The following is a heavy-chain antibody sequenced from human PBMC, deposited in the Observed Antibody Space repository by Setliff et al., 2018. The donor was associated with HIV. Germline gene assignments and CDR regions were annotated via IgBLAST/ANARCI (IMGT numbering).Heavy chain of an antibody. Sequence: GGSLRLSCATSEFTFSSYAMGWVRQAPERGLEWVSVIQSDGSRTSYSDSVRGRFTISRDNGKNSLYLQMNSLRAEDTAVYYCARVFWYVLPQIYYYMDVWGKGTTVTVSS. J-gene: IGHJ6*03. V-gene: IGHV3-NL1*01. CDR1: EFTFSSYA. CDR2: IQSDGSRT. CDR3: ARVFWYVLPQIYYYMDV. D-gene: IGHD2-8*02.